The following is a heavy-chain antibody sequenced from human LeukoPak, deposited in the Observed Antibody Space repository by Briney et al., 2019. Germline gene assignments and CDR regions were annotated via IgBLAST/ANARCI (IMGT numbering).Heavy chain of an antibody. Sequence: GGSLRLSCAASGFTFSSYGMHWVRQAPGKGLEGVAVIWYDGSNKYYADSVKGRFTISRDNSKNTLYLQMNSLRAEDTAVYYCARDKETGFDYWGQGTLVTVSS. CDR2: IWYDGSNK. J-gene: IGHJ4*02. CDR1: GFTFSSYG. V-gene: IGHV3-33*01. D-gene: IGHD1-14*01. CDR3: ARDKETGFDY.